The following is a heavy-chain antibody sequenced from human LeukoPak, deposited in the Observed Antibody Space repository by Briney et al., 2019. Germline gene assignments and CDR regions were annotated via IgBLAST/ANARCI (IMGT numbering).Heavy chain of an antibody. D-gene: IGHD3-10*01. J-gene: IGHJ4*02. V-gene: IGHV4-59*08. CDR3: ARHKPTGSYPLEL. CDR1: GGSISGYY. Sequence: SETLSLTCSVSGGSISGYYWSWIRQPPGQGLEWIGYIYYSGSTNYNPSLKSRVIISRDTSKNQFSLNLSSVTAADTAVYYCARHKPTGSYPLELWGQGTLVTVPS. CDR2: IYYSGST.